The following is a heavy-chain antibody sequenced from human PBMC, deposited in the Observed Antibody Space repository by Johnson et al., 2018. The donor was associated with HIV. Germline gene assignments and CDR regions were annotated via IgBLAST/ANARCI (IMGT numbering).Heavy chain of an antibody. V-gene: IGHV3-20*04. CDR3: ATGWGNWNDEGPDAFDI. Sequence: MHLVESGGGVVRPGGSLRLSCAASGFSFDDYGMSWVRQAPGKGLEWVSGINWNGGSKGYADSVKGRFIISRDNAKNSLNLQMNSLRTEDTALYYCATGWGNWNDEGPDAFDIWGQGTMVTVSS. J-gene: IGHJ3*02. CDR2: INWNGGSK. D-gene: IGHD1-20*01. CDR1: GFSFDDYG.